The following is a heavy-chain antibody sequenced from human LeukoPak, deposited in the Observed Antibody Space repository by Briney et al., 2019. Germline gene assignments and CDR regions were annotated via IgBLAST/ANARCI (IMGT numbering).Heavy chain of an antibody. D-gene: IGHD6-6*01. CDR1: GFTFSSYA. J-gene: IGHJ4*02. V-gene: IGHV3-23*01. Sequence: GGPLRLSCAASGFTFSSYAMSWVRQAPGKGLEGVSAISGSGGSTYYADSVKGRFTISRDNSKNTLYLQMNSLRAEDTAVYYCARDGGGYSSSPYYFDYWGQGTLVTVSS. CDR2: ISGSGGST. CDR3: ARDGGGYSSSPYYFDY.